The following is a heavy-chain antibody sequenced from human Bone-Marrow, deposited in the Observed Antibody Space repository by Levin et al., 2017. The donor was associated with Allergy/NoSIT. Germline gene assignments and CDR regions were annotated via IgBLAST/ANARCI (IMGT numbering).Heavy chain of an antibody. CDR3: TTRLFWTPTEGAFDI. V-gene: IGHV3-15*07. CDR1: GFTFSNAW. J-gene: IGHJ3*02. Sequence: GGSLRLSCAASGFTFSNAWMNWVRQAPGKGLEWVGRIKSKTDGGTTDYAAPVKGRFTISRDDSKNTLYLQMNSLKTEDTAVYYCTTRLFWTPTEGAFDIWGQGTMVTVSS. D-gene: IGHD3/OR15-3a*01. CDR2: IKSKTDGGTT.